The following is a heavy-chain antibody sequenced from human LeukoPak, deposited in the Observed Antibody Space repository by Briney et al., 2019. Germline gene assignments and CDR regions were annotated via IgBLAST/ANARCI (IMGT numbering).Heavy chain of an antibody. CDR2: IYYSGST. CDR1: GGSISGYY. Sequence: SETLSLTCTVSGGSISGYYWGWIRQPPGKGLEWIGSIYYSGSTYYNPSLKSRVTISVDTSKNQFSLKLSSVTAADTAVYYCARGYCTNAVCSLGPTQAWGQGTLVTVSS. CDR3: ARGYCTNAVCSLGPTQA. D-gene: IGHD2-8*01. V-gene: IGHV4-39*07. J-gene: IGHJ4*02.